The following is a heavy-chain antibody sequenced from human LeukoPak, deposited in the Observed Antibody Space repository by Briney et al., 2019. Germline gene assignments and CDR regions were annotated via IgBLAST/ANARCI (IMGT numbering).Heavy chain of an antibody. CDR1: GFTFSTFG. D-gene: IGHD1-20*01. V-gene: IGHV3-33*01. Sequence: GRSLTLSCAASGFTFSTFGIHWVRQAPGKGLEWVAVIWSDGSYKYYADSVKGRFTISRDNSKNTLYLQMYSLRAEDTAVYYCVRSISGTTNNWFDPWGQGTLATVSS. J-gene: IGHJ5*02. CDR2: IWSDGSYK. CDR3: VRSISGTTNNWFDP.